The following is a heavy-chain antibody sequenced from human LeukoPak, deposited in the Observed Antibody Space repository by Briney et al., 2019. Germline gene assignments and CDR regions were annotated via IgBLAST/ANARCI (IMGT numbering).Heavy chain of an antibody. V-gene: IGHV3-7*01. D-gene: IGHD2-2*02. CDR3: AHSIVVVPDAIGSRKTFEI. CDR2: IKQDGSEK. CDR1: GFTFSSYW. Sequence: GGSLRLSCAASGFTFSSYWMSWVRQAPGKGLEWVANIKQDGSEKYYVDSVKGRFTISRDNAKNSLYLQMNSLRAEDTAVYYCAHSIVVVPDAIGSRKTFEIWGQGTMVTVSS. J-gene: IGHJ3*02.